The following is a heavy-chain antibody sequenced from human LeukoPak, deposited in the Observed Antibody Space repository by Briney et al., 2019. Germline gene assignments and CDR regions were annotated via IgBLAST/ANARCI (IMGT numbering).Heavy chain of an antibody. CDR2: IIPIFGTA. V-gene: IGHV1-69*13. D-gene: IGHD2-15*01. Sequence: GASVKVSCKASGGTFSSYAISWVRQAPGQGLEWMGGIIPIFGTANYAQKFQGRVTITADESTSTAYMELSSLRSEDTAVYYCATIGYCTGGSCPLLIYYYYYGMDVWGQGTTVTVSS. CDR3: ATIGYCTGGSCPLLIYYYYYGMDV. J-gene: IGHJ6*02. CDR1: GGTFSSYA.